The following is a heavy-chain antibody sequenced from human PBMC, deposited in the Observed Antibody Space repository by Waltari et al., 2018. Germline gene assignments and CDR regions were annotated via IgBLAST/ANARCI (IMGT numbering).Heavy chain of an antibody. V-gene: IGHV4-61*02. CDR2: IYTSGNA. D-gene: IGHD6-13*01. J-gene: IGHJ4*02. Sequence: QVKLQESGPGLVKPSQTLSLTCTVSGCSLNSGSYYWNWIRQPAGKGLEWIGRIYTSGNAHHNPSFRSRVSMSLDTSKNQFSLELASVDAADTAVYYCAREFGSLAAAFDYWGQGTLVTVSS. CDR1: GCSLNSGSYY. CDR3: AREFGSLAAAFDY.